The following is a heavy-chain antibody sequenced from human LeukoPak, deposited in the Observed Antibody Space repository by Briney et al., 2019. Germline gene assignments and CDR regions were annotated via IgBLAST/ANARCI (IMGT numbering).Heavy chain of an antibody. Sequence: PSETLSLTCTVSGGSISSGGYYWSWIRQHPGKGLEWIGYIHYSGSTYYNPSLKSRVTISVDTSKNQFSLKLSSVTAADTAVYYCASRQYSSSWYPFDYWGQGTLVTVSS. CDR1: GGSISSGGYY. V-gene: IGHV4-31*03. D-gene: IGHD6-13*01. CDR3: ASRQYSSSWYPFDY. J-gene: IGHJ4*02. CDR2: IHYSGST.